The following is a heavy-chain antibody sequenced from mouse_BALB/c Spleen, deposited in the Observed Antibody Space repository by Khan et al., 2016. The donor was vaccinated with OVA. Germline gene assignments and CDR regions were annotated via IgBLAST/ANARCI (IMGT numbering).Heavy chain of an antibody. J-gene: IGHJ4*01. CDR1: GFSLTGYG. CDR3: ARGPYFGNYFAMDY. D-gene: IGHD2-10*01. CDR2: IWGDGLT. V-gene: IGHV2-6-7*01. Sequence: VQLQESGPGLVAPSQSLSITCTVSGFSLTGYGVNWVRQPPGKGLDWLGVIWGDGLTDYNSALKSRLSISKDNSKSQVFLKMNSLQTDDTARYYCARGPYFGNYFAMDYWGQGTSVTVSS.